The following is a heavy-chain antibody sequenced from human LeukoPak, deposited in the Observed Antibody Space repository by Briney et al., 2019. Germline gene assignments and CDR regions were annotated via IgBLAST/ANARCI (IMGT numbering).Heavy chain of an antibody. CDR1: GGSISSRTYY. J-gene: IGHJ4*02. Sequence: MASETLSLTCTVPGGSISSRTYYWGWIRQPPGKGLEWIGSISSSGSTYYNPSLKSRVTISVDTSKNHLSLRLSSVTAADTAVYYCARQGSGWYYFDYWGQGTLVTVSS. CDR3: ARQGSGWYYFDY. D-gene: IGHD6-19*01. CDR2: ISSSGST. V-gene: IGHV4-39*01.